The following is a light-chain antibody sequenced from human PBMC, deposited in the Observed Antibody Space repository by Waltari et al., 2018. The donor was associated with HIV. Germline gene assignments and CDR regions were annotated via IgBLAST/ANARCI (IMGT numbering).Light chain of an antibody. CDR1: ASDIGRYNY. V-gene: IGLV2-14*03. CDR3: ASYTVNSTGV. Sequence: QSALSQPASVSASPRQSVATSSSGSASDIGRYNYVSLYQQHPDKTPRLILFDVNNRPSGISDRFSGSKSGTTASLTISTVETDDEADYYCASYTVNSTGVFGSGTKLTVL. J-gene: IGLJ1*01. CDR2: DVN.